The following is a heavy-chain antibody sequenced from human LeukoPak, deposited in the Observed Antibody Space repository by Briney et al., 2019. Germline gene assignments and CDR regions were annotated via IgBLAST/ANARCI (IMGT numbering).Heavy chain of an antibody. CDR2: ISSSGDTI. Sequence: GGSLRLSCAASGFTFSDYYMSWIRQAPGKGLEWISYISSSGDTIFYADSVKGRFTISRDNAKNSLYLQMSSLRAEDTAVYYCARDSVAGTRFDYWGQGTLVTVSS. CDR1: GFTFSDYY. CDR3: ARDSVAGTRFDY. J-gene: IGHJ4*02. D-gene: IGHD6-19*01. V-gene: IGHV3-11*04.